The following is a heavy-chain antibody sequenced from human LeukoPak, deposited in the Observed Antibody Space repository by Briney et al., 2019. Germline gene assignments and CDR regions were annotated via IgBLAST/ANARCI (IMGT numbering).Heavy chain of an antibody. CDR1: GFTFNSYW. CDR3: AKPITISGATDAFDI. V-gene: IGHV3-7*01. D-gene: IGHD3-3*01. Sequence: GESLKISCVASGFTFNSYWMNWVRQAPGKGREWWANIKQDGSEKNYLDSVKGRFTISRDNAKNSLYLQMNSLRAEDTAVYYCAKPITISGATDAFDIWGQGTMVTVSS. J-gene: IGHJ3*02. CDR2: IKQDGSEK.